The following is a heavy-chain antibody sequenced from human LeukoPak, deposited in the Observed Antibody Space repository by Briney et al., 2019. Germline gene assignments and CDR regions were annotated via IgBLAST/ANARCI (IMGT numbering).Heavy chain of an antibody. CDR2: ISGDGGST. CDR3: VRESERSGWFDH. V-gene: IGHV3-43*02. D-gene: IGHD1-26*01. Sequence: TGRSLVQSCAAPGLITDYYAIHWGRQAPGKGLEWVSLISGDGGSTFYADSVSGRFTISRDNSKNSLSLQMSSLRSEDTALYFCVRESERSGWFDHWGQGTLVTVSS. CDR1: GLITDYYA. J-gene: IGHJ5*02.